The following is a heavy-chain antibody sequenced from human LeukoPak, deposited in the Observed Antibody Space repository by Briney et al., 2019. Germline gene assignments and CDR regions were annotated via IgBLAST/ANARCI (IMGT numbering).Heavy chain of an antibody. D-gene: IGHD6-13*01. J-gene: IGHJ4*02. CDR2: IYYSGST. CDR3: ARSIAAAANEDYFDY. CDR1: DNSISSSNYY. Sequence: PSETLSLTCTVSDNSISSSNYYWGWIRQPPGKGLEWIGNIYYSGSTYYNPSLKSRVTISVDTSKNQFSLKLSSVTAADTAVYYCARSIAAAANEDYFDYWGQGTLVTVSS. V-gene: IGHV4-39*07.